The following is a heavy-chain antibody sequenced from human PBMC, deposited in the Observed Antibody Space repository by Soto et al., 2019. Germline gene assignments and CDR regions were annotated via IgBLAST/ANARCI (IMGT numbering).Heavy chain of an antibody. CDR1: GFTFSSYG. J-gene: IGHJ6*03. Sequence: VQLVESGGGVVQPGRSLRLSCAASGFTFSSYGMHWVRQAPGKGLEWVAVIWYDGSNKYYADSVKGRFTISRDNSKNTLYLQMNSLRAEDTAVYYCARPAAPEYYYYMDVWGKGTTVTVSS. D-gene: IGHD6-13*01. CDR2: IWYDGSNK. V-gene: IGHV3-33*01. CDR3: ARPAAPEYYYYMDV.